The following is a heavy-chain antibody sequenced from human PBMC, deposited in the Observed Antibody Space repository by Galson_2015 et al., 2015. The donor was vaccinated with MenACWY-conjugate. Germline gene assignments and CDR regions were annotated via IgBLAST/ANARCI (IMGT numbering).Heavy chain of an antibody. CDR1: GFTFGDYA. D-gene: IGHD6-13*01. J-gene: IGHJ3*02. V-gene: IGHV3-49*03. CDR3: TRGGEYSSSWYSYI. CDR2: IRSKDYGGTT. Sequence: SLRLSCAASGFTFGDYAMSWFRQAPGKGLEWVGFIRSKDYGGTTEYAASVRGRFTISRDDSKSIAYLQMNSLKTEDTAVYYCTRGGEYSSSWYSYIWGQGTMVTVSS.